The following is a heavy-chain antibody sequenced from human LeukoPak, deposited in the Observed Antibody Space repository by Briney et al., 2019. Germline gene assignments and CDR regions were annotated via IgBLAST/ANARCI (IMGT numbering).Heavy chain of an antibody. CDR2: IIPIFGTA. Sequence: SVKVSCKASGGTFSSYAISWVRQAPGQGLEWMGGIIPIFGTANYAQKFQGRVTITTDESTSTAYMELSSLRSEDTAVYYCAREAPYSSSLDYWGQGTLVTVSS. CDR1: GGTFSSYA. D-gene: IGHD6-6*01. J-gene: IGHJ4*02. CDR3: AREAPYSSSLDY. V-gene: IGHV1-69*05.